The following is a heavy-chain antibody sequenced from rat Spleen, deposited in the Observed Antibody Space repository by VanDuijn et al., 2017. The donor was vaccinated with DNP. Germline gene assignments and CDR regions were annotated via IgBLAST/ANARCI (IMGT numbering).Heavy chain of an antibody. D-gene: IGHD1-5*01. J-gene: IGHJ3*01. Sequence: VQLQESGPGLVKPSQSLSLTCSVTGYSITRSYRWNWIRKFPGNKLEWIGYINTAGSTNYNPSLKSRISITRDTSKNQFFLQVNSVTTEDTATYYCARLGTQGFAYWGQGTLVTVSS. CDR2: INTAGST. V-gene: IGHV3-3*01. CDR1: GYSITRSYR. CDR3: ARLGTQGFAY.